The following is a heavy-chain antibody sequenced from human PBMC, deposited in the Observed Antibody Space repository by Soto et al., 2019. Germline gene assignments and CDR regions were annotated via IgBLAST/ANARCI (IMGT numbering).Heavy chain of an antibody. D-gene: IGHD6-13*01. J-gene: IGHJ4*02. CDR2: IYYSGST. CDR1: GGSISSSSYY. Sequence: SETLSLTCTVSGGSISSSSYYWGWIRQPPGKGLEWIGSIYYSGSTYYNPSLKSRLTISVDTSKNQFSLKLSSVTVADTAVYYCATSYGNAWYTYWGQGTQVTVSS. CDR3: ATSYGNAWYTY. V-gene: IGHV4-39*07.